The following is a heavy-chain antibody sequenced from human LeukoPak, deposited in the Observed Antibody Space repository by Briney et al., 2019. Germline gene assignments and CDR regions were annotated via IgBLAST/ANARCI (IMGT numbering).Heavy chain of an antibody. CDR1: GFTFSSYE. Sequence: TGGSLRLSCAASGFTFSSYEMNWVREAPGKGLEWISYISSSGTTIHYADSVKGRFTISRDNAKNSLYLQMNSLRAEDTAVYFCVRDGIMHWGQGTLVTASS. CDR3: VRDGIMH. J-gene: IGHJ4*02. CDR2: ISSSGTTI. D-gene: IGHD1-1*01. V-gene: IGHV3-48*03.